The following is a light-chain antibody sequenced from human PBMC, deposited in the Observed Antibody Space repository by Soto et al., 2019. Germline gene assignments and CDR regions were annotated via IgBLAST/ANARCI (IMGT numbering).Light chain of an antibody. CDR2: LNSDGSH. CDR1: SGHSSFA. CDR3: QTWGTGIRV. J-gene: IGLJ2*01. V-gene: IGLV4-69*01. Sequence: QSVLTQSPSASASLGASVKLTCTLSSGHSSFAIAWHQQQPEKGPRYLMKLNSDGSHSKGDGIPDRFSGSRSGAERYPTISSLQSEDEADYYCQTWGTGIRVFGGGTKLTVL.